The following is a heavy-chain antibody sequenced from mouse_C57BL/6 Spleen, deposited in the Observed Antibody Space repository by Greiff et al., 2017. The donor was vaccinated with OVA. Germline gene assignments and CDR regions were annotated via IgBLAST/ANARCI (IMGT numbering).Heavy chain of an antibody. V-gene: IGHV3-1*01. D-gene: IGHD1-1*01. Sequence: DVMLVESGPGMVKPSQSLSLTCTVTGYSITSGYDWHWIRHFPGNKLEWMGYISYSGSTNYNPSLKSRISITHDTSKNHFFLKLNSVTTEDTATYYCARGYYGSSYFDYWGQGTTLTVSS. J-gene: IGHJ2*01. CDR1: GYSITSGYD. CDR2: ISYSGST. CDR3: ARGYYGSSYFDY.